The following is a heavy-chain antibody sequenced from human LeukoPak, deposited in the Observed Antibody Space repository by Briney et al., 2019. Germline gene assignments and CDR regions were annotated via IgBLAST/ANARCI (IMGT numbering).Heavy chain of an antibody. Sequence: GGSLRLSCAASGFTFSSYGMNWVRQAPGKGLECVANIKQDGSEKYYVDSVKGRFTISRDNAKNSLYLQMNSLRAADTAVYYCARDQAGYFDYWGQGTLVTVSS. D-gene: IGHD6-13*01. CDR3: ARDQAGYFDY. V-gene: IGHV3-7*01. J-gene: IGHJ4*02. CDR1: GFTFSSYG. CDR2: IKQDGSEK.